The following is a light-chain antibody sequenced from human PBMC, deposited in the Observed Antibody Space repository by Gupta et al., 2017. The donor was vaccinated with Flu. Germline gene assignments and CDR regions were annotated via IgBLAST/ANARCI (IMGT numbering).Light chain of an antibody. CDR2: STS. CDR3: QQYYSLPLA. Sequence: DIQMTQSPSSLSASVGDRVTITCQASQDINNYLNWYQHKPGKAPELLIYSTSYLETGVPSRFSGSGSGTDFTFTISSLQPEDIATYYCQQYYSLPLAFGGGTKVEIK. J-gene: IGKJ4*01. CDR1: QDINNY. V-gene: IGKV1-33*01.